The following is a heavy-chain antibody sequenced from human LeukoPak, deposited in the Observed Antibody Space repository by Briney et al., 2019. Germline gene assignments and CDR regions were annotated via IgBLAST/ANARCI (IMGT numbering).Heavy chain of an antibody. V-gene: IGHV4-34*01. D-gene: IGHD2-2*01. Sequence: SETLSLTCAVYGGSFSGYYWSWIRQPPGKGLEWIGEINHSGSTNYNPSLKSRVTISVDTSKSQFSLKLSSVTAADTAVYYCARGGDIVVVPVTFDPWGQGTLVTVSS. CDR2: INHSGST. J-gene: IGHJ5*02. CDR1: GGSFSGYY. CDR3: ARGGDIVVVPVTFDP.